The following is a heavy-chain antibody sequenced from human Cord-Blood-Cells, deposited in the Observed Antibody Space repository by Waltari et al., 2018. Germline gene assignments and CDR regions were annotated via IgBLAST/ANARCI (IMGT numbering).Heavy chain of an antibody. J-gene: IGHJ5*02. CDR1: GRNFSSHA. D-gene: IGHD3-22*01. Sequence: QVQLVQSGAEAKKPGSSVKVYCKASGRNFSSHASRWGRPARAKGLEWMGGIIPFFCTANYARKFQGRVTITADESTSTAYMELSSLRSEDTAVYYCARLYYYDSSGYYNWFDPWGQGTLVTVSS. V-gene: IGHV1-69*01. CDR2: IIPFFCTA. CDR3: ARLYYYDSSGYYNWFDP.